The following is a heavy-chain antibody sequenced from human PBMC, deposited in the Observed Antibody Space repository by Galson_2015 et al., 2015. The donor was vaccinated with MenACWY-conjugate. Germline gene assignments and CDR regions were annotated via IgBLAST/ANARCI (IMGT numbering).Heavy chain of an antibody. J-gene: IGHJ3*02. CDR3: AAVAGSTSYAFDI. Sequence: SVKVSCKASGFTFTSSAVQWVRQARGQRLEWIGWIVVGSGNTNYAQKFQERVTITRDMSTITAYMELSSLRSEDTAVYYCAAVAGSTSYAFDIWGQGTMVTVSS. V-gene: IGHV1-58*01. CDR1: GFTFTSSA. CDR2: IVVGSGNT. D-gene: IGHD2-2*01.